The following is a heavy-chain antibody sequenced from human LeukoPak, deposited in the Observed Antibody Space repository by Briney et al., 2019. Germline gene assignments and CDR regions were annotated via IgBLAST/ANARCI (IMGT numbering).Heavy chain of an antibody. CDR3: ARDDTSGWYVY. Sequence: PGGSLRLSCAASGFTFSSYWMSWVRQAPGKGLEWVANIKKDGSEKYYVDSVKGRFTISRDNAKNSLYLQMNSLRAEDTALYYCARDDTSGWYVYWGQGTLVTVSS. CDR1: GFTFSSYW. J-gene: IGHJ4*02. D-gene: IGHD6-19*01. V-gene: IGHV3-7*01. CDR2: IKKDGSEK.